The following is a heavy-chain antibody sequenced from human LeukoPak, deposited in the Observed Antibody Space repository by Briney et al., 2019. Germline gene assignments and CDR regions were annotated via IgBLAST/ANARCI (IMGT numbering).Heavy chain of an antibody. CDR2: IDSGGIT. CDR1: GFSVSSNY. J-gene: IGHJ5*02. Sequence: GGSLRLSCAASGFSVSSNYLSWVRQAPGKGLEWVSVIDSGGITYYADSVKGRFTISRHNSNNTLYLQMNSLRPEDTAVYYCARGAWFDPWGQGTLVTVSS. CDR3: ARGAWFDP. V-gene: IGHV3-53*04. D-gene: IGHD4/OR15-4a*01.